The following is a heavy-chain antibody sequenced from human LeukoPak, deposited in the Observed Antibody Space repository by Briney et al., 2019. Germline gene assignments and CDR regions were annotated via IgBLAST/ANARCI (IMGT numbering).Heavy chain of an antibody. V-gene: IGHV3-7*03. CDR3: ARGIWFGYNWFDP. Sequence: GESLRLSCAASGFTFSSYWMSWVRQAPGKGLEWVANIKQDGSEKYYVDSVKGRFTISRDNAKNSLYLQMNSLRAEDTAVYYCARGIWFGYNWFDPWGQGTLVTVSS. CDR2: IKQDGSEK. CDR1: GFTFSSYW. J-gene: IGHJ5*02. D-gene: IGHD3-10*01.